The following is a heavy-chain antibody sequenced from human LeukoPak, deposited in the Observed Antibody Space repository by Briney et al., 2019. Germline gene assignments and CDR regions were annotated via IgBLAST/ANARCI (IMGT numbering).Heavy chain of an antibody. V-gene: IGHV4-59*01. Sequence: SETLSLTCTVSGGSISSYYWSWIRQPPGKGLEWIGYIYYSGSTNYNPSLKSRVTISVDTSKNQFSLKLSSVTAADTAVYYCASGGTVARFAYGGKGTLVTVSS. CDR3: ASGGTVARFAY. CDR1: GGSISSYY. CDR2: IYYSGST. D-gene: IGHD4-23*01. J-gene: IGHJ4*02.